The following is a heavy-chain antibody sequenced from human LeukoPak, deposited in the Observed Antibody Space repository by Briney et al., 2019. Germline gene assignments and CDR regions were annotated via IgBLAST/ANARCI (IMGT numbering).Heavy chain of an antibody. CDR3: AREPVEGVNDAFDV. CDR2: ISSASGSI. V-gene: IGHV3-48*04. CDR1: GFTFSSYS. J-gene: IGHJ3*01. Sequence: GGSLRLSCAASGFTFSSYSMNWVRQAPGKGLEWVSYISSASGSIYYADSVKGRFTISRDNAKNSLYLQMNSLRAEDTAVYYCAREPVEGVNDAFDVWGQGTMVTVSS. D-gene: IGHD3-16*01.